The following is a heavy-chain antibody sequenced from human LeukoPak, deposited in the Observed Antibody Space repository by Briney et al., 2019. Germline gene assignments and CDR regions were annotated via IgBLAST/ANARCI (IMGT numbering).Heavy chain of an antibody. J-gene: IGHJ4*02. D-gene: IGHD2-2*01. CDR2: IYSGGST. V-gene: IGHV3-66*01. CDR3: ARVFRGQHYYFDS. CDR1: GFTVSSNY. Sequence: PGGSLRLSCAASGFTVSSNYMSWVRQAPGKGLEWVSVIYSGGSTYYADSVKGRFTISRDNSKNTLYLQMNSLRAEDTAVYYCARVFRGQHYYFDSWGQGTLVTVSS.